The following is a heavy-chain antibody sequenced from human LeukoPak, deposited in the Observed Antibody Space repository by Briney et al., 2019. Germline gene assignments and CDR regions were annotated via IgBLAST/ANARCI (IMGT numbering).Heavy chain of an antibody. CDR1: RFTFSSYW. CDR2: NNSEECST. V-gene: IGHV3-74*01. CDR3: AKEDRAGFDY. J-gene: IGHJ4*02. Sequence: GGSLRLSCAASRFTFSSYWMLWVPQAPGKGLVWVSRNNSEECSTSYADSVKGRFTISRDNAKNTLYLQMNNRRAEDTAVYYCAKEDRAGFDYWGQGTLVTVSS.